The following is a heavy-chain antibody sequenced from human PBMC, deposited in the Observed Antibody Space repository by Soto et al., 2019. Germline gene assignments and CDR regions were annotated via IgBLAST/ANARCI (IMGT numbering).Heavy chain of an antibody. CDR1: GFSLSSSGVG. V-gene: IGHV2-5*02. CDR2: IYWDDDK. J-gene: IGHJ1*01. CDR3: AHLKWNDGQAEYFQH. D-gene: IGHD1-1*01. Sequence: QITLKESGPTLVKPTQTLMLTCTFSGFSLSSSGVGVGWIRQPPGKALEWLAVIYWDDDKRYSPSLKTRLTITKDPSNTQVVITMTNMDPVDTATYYCAHLKWNDGQAEYFQHWGQGTLVTVSS.